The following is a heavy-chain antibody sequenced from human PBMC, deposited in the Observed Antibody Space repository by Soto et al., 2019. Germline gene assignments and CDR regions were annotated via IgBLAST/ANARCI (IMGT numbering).Heavy chain of an antibody. CDR1: GVFFSGYY. CDR2: INHSGST. J-gene: IGHJ4*02. Sequence: SAALSLSSACYGVFFSGYYWSWIRQPPGQGLEWIGEINHSGSTNYNPSPKSRVTISVDTYKNQFSLKQSSVTAADTAVYYWAIVRYYDLSGGDWTGDYWGKATLVTVS. V-gene: IGHV4-34*01. D-gene: IGHD3-3*01. CDR3: AIVRYYDLSGGDWTGDY.